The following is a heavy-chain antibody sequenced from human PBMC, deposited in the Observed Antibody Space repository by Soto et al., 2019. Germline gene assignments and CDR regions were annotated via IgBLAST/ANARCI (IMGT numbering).Heavy chain of an antibody. CDR1: GFTFSSYA. V-gene: IGHV3-30-3*01. CDR3: ARAPYSGSLKRISFGY. CDR2: ISYDGSNK. Sequence: PGGSLRLSCAASGFTFSSYAMHWVRQAPGKGLEWVAVISYDGSNKYYADSVKGRFTISRDNSKNTLYLQMNSLRAEDTAVYYCARAPYSGSLKRISFGYWGQGTLVTVS. D-gene: IGHD1-26*01. J-gene: IGHJ4*02.